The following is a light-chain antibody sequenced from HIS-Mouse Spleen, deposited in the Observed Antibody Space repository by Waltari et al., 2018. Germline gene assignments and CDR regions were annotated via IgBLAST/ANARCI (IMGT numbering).Light chain of an antibody. CDR3: YSTDSSGNHRV. V-gene: IGLV3-10*01. Sequence: SYELTQPPSVSGSPGQTAGITCSGDALPKTYAYSDQQKSGQAPVLVIYEDSQRPSGSPDRFSGSSSGTMDILTNSEAQVEEEADYYCYSTDSSGNHRVFGGGTKLTVL. J-gene: IGLJ2*01. CDR2: EDS. CDR1: ALPKTY.